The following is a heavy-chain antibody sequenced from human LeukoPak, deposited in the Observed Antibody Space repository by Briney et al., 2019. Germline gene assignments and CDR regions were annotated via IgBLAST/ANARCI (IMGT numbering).Heavy chain of an antibody. V-gene: IGHV3-53*01. D-gene: IGHD3-10*01. CDR3: ARTMVRDLMVGWFDP. CDR1: GFTVSSNY. CDR2: IYSGGST. J-gene: IGHJ5*02. Sequence: GGSLRLSCAASGFTVSSNYMSWVRQAPGKGLEWVSVIYSGGSTYYADSVEGRFTISRDNSKNTLYLQMNSLRAEDTAVYYCARTMVRDLMVGWFDPWGQGTLVTVSS.